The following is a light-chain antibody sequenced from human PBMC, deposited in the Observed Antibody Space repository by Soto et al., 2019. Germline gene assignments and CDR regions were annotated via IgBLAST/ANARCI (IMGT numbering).Light chain of an antibody. CDR1: SSDVGAYNY. J-gene: IGLJ3*02. CDR2: EVS. Sequence: QSALTQPASVSGSLGQSITISCTGTSSDVGAYNYVSWYQQHPGKAPKLMIYEVSNRPSGVSNRFSGSKSGNTASLTISGLQAEDEADYYCTSYTSSNTWVFGGGTKLTVL. CDR3: TSYTSSNTWV. V-gene: IGLV2-14*01.